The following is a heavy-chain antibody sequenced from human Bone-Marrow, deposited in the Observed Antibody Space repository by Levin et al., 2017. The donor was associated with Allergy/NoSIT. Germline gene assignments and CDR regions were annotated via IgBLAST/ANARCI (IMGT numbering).Heavy chain of an antibody. D-gene: IGHD4-23*01. CDR1: GGSISSGNW. V-gene: IGHV4-4*02. Sequence: GSLRLSCAVSGGSISSGNWWSWVRQPPGKGLEWIGEVYHSGSTNYSPSLKSRVTISVDKSNNQFFLRLNSVTAADTAVYYCARVADYGGNSGDYWGQGTLVTVSS. CDR3: ARVADYGGNSGDY. CDR2: VYHSGST. J-gene: IGHJ4*02.